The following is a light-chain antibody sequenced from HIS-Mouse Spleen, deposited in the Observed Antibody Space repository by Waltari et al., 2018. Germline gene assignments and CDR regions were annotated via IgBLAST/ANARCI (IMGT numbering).Light chain of an antibody. J-gene: IGLJ2*01. CDR2: EGS. CDR3: CSYAGSSTFVV. V-gene: IGLV2-23*03. Sequence: QSALTQPASVSGSPGQSITISCTGTSSDVGSYNLVPWYQQHPGKAPNPMIYEGSKRPSGVSNRFSGSKSGNTASLTISGLQAEDEADYYCCSYAGSSTFVVFGGGTKLTVL. CDR1: SSDVGSYNL.